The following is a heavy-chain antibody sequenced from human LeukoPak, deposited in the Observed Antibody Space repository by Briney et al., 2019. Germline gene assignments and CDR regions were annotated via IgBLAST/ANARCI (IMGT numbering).Heavy chain of an antibody. Sequence: GGSLRLSCAASGFTFSSYSMNWVRQAPGKGLEWVSSISSSSSYIYYADSVKGRFTISRDNAKNTLYLQMNSLRAEDTAVYYCAKDNKRDRWGGGWFDPWGQGTLVTVSS. V-gene: IGHV3-21*01. J-gene: IGHJ5*02. CDR1: GFTFSSYS. CDR2: ISSSSSYI. D-gene: IGHD4-23*01. CDR3: AKDNKRDRWGGGWFDP.